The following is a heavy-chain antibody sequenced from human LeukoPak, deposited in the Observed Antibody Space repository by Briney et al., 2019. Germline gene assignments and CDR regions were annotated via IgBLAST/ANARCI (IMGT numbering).Heavy chain of an antibody. Sequence: GGSLRLSCAASGFTFSSYGMHWVRQAPGKGLEWVAVISYDGSNKYYADSVKGRFTISRDNSKNTLYLQMNSLRAEDTAVYYCAREKWAKYDFWSGYSDYWGQGTLVTVSS. CDR3: AREKWAKYDFWSGYSDY. V-gene: IGHV3-30*03. D-gene: IGHD3-3*01. J-gene: IGHJ4*02. CDR2: ISYDGSNK. CDR1: GFTFSSYG.